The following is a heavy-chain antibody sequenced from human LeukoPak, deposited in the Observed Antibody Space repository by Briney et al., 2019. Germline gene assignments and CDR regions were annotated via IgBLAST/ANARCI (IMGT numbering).Heavy chain of an antibody. V-gene: IGHV4-59*01. J-gene: IGHJ4*02. CDR1: GGSTSSYY. D-gene: IGHD6-13*01. Sequence: PSETLSLTCTVSGGSTSSYYWSWIRQPPGKGLEWIGYIYYSGSTNYNPSLKSRVTISVDTSKNQFSLKLSSVTAADTAVYYCARTSSSSFDYCGQGTLVTVSS. CDR2: IYYSGST. CDR3: ARTSSSSFDY.